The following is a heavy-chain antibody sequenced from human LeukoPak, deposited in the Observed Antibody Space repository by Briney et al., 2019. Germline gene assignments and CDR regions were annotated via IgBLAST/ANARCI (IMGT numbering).Heavy chain of an antibody. CDR1: GYTFTSYG. Sequence: ASVKVSCKASGYTFTSYGISWVRQAPGQGLEWMGWISAYNGNTNYAQKLQGRVTMTTDTSTSTAYMELRSLRSDDTAVYYCAVRRIAAAAPRYYYYYMDVWGKGTTVTVSS. CDR3: AVRRIAAAAPRYYYYYMDV. J-gene: IGHJ6*03. V-gene: IGHV1-18*01. D-gene: IGHD6-13*01. CDR2: ISAYNGNT.